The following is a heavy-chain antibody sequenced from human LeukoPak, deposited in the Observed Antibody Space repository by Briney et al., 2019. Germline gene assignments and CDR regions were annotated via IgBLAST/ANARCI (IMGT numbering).Heavy chain of an antibody. D-gene: IGHD6-19*01. CDR1: GGSISSYY. CDR3: ARVKSSGWGIGFAY. Sequence: PSETLSLTCTVSGGSISSYYWSWLRQPPGKGLEWIGYIYYSGSISYNPSLKSRVTISVDTSKNQFSLKVSSVTAADTAVYYCARVKSSGWGIGFAYWGQGTLVTVSS. V-gene: IGHV4-59*01. CDR2: IYYSGSI. J-gene: IGHJ4*02.